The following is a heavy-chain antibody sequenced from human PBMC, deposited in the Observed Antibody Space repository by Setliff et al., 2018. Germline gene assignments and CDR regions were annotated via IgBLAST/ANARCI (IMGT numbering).Heavy chain of an antibody. V-gene: IGHV1-18*01. J-gene: IGHJ3*01. CDR3: LRDRPYSNSPEDAFDV. Sequence: ASVKVSCKASGCTFTIYGINWVRQAPGQGLEWMGWISGFNSYTQYPQKFKGRVTMTTDTSTSTAYMELRSLRSDDTAVYYCLRDRPYSNSPEDAFDVWGQGTTVTVSS. D-gene: IGHD6-6*01. CDR1: GCTFTIYG. CDR2: ISGFNSYT.